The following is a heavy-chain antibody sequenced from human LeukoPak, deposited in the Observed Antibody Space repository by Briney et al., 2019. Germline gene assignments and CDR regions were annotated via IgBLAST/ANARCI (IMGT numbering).Heavy chain of an antibody. D-gene: IGHD3-3*01. CDR2: IYHSGST. J-gene: IGHJ4*02. CDR3: AIGGRITIFGVATPSFDY. Sequence: SETLSLTCAVSGGSISSSNWWSWVRQPPGKGLEWIGEIYHSGSTNYNPSLKSRVAISVDKSKNQFSLKLSSVTAADTAVYYCAIGGRITIFGVATPSFDYWGQGTLVTVSP. V-gene: IGHV4-4*02. CDR1: GGSISSSNW.